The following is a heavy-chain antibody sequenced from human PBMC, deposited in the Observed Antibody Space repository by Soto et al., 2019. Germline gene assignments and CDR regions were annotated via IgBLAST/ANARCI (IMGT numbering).Heavy chain of an antibody. Sequence: PGGSLRLSCEVSGFSLSIYGMHWVRQAPGKGLEWVAVIWYEGITKNYADSVKGRFTISRDSSKNMVYLQMDSLKVEDTAVYYCARDVDRTSHLNWFDPWGQGVRVTVAS. V-gene: IGHV3-33*01. J-gene: IGHJ5*02. D-gene: IGHD5-12*01. CDR3: ARDVDRTSHLNWFDP. CDR2: IWYEGITK. CDR1: GFSLSIYG.